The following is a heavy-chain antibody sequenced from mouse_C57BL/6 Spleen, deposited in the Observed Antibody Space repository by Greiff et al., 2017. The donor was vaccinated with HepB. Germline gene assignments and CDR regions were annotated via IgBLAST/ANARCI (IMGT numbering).Heavy chain of an antibody. Sequence: DVHLVESGGGLVKPGGSLKLSCAASGFTFSDYGMHWVRQAPEKGLEWVAYISSGSSTIYYADTVKGRFTISRDNAKNTLFLQMTSLRSEDTAMYYCARSRITTVVEGFAYWGQGTLVTVSA. CDR3: ARSRITTVVEGFAY. CDR2: ISSGSSTI. CDR1: GFTFSDYG. D-gene: IGHD1-1*01. J-gene: IGHJ3*01. V-gene: IGHV5-17*01.